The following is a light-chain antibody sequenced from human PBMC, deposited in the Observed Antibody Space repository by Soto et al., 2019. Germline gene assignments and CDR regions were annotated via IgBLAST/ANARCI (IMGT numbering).Light chain of an antibody. CDR3: NSYTSSSPFV. V-gene: IGLV2-14*01. Sequence: QSALTQPASVSGSPGQSITIPCTGTSSDIGSYNYVSWYQQHPGKAPKLMIYDVSNRPSGISNRFSGSKSGNTASLTISGLQAEDEADYYCNSYTSSSPFVFGTGTKVTVL. CDR1: SSDIGSYNY. CDR2: DVS. J-gene: IGLJ1*01.